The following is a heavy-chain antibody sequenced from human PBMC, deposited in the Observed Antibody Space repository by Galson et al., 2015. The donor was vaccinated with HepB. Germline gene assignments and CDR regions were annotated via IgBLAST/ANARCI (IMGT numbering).Heavy chain of an antibody. V-gene: IGHV3-23*01. CDR1: GFSFTRYA. D-gene: IGHD6-19*01. CDR2: ITSSGGNS. CDR3: AKDRDFSSGWVRGNFDI. Sequence: SLRLSCAASGFSFTRYAMTWVRQAPGKGLEWVSSITSSGGNSYYTDSVKGRFTVSRDNSKNALLLQLNSLRAEDTAMYFCAKDRDFSSGWVRGNFDIWGQGTMVTVSS. J-gene: IGHJ3*02.